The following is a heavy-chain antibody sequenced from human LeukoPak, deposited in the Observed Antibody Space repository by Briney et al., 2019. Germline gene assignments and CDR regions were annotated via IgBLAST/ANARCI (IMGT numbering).Heavy chain of an antibody. CDR1: GFTFSSYS. J-gene: IGHJ4*02. Sequence: GGSLRLSCAASGFTFSSYSMNWVRQAPGKGLEWVSSISSSSSYIYYADSVKGRFTISRDNAKNSMYMQMNSLRAEDTAVYYCARDQFGRYDFWSGYSSPFDYWGQGTLVTVSS. CDR2: ISSSSSYI. CDR3: ARDQFGRYDFWSGYSSPFDY. D-gene: IGHD3-3*01. V-gene: IGHV3-21*01.